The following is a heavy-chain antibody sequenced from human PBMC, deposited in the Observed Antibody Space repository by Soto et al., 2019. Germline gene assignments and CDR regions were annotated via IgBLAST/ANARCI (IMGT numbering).Heavy chain of an antibody. V-gene: IGHV4-59*01. Sequence: PSETLSLTCTVSRGSITTYYWSWIRQPPGKGLEWIGYIYYSGSTNYNPSLKSRVTMSVDTSKNQFSLKLTSVTAADTAVYYCARGDGYKYFGFENWGQGTVVTVSS. D-gene: IGHD5-18*01. CDR3: ARGDGYKYFGFEN. J-gene: IGHJ4*02. CDR1: RGSITTYY. CDR2: IYYSGST.